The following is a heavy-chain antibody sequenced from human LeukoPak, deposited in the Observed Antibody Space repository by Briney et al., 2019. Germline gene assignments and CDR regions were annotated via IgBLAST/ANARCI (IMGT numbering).Heavy chain of an antibody. D-gene: IGHD2-15*01. CDR1: GLTVSDNY. J-gene: IGHJ4*02. Sequence: GGSLRLSCAASGLTVSDNYMSWVRQAPGKGLEWVSIFYPNGDTFYADSVRGRFTISRDISKNSLYLQMNNLRAEDTAVYYCARGLDSGGTWDYFDYWGQGARVTVSS. CDR2: FYPNGDT. CDR3: ARGLDSGGTWDYFDY. V-gene: IGHV3-53*01.